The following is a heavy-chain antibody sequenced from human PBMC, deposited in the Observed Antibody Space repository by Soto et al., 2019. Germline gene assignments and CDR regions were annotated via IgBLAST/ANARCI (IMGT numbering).Heavy chain of an antibody. Sequence: EVQLVESGGGLIQPGGSLRLSCAASGFTVSNNYMTWVRQAPGKGLEWVSVIYSGGSTYYVDSVKGRFTISRDNSKNTVYLQMNSLRAEDTAVYYCARDRVETATRGGPGVDWGQGTLVTVSS. CDR1: GFTVSNNY. V-gene: IGHV3-53*01. J-gene: IGHJ4*02. CDR2: IYSGGST. CDR3: ARDRVETATRGGPGVD. D-gene: IGHD2-21*02.